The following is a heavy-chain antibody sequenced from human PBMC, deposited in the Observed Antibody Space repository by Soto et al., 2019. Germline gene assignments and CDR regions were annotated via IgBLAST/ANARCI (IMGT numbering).Heavy chain of an antibody. CDR3: AIDVIAARQFYYGMDV. D-gene: IGHD6-6*01. V-gene: IGHV4-59*01. Sequence: PSETLSLTCSVSGDSISSYYWSWIRQPPGKGLEWIGYISYSGSTNYNPSLKSRVTISVDASKNQFSLKLSSVTAADTAVYYCAIDVIAARQFYYGMDVWGQGTTVTVSS. CDR1: GDSISSYY. CDR2: ISYSGST. J-gene: IGHJ6*02.